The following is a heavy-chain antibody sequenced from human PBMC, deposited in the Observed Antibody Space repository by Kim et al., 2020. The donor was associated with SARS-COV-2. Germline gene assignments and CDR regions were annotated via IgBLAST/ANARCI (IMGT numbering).Heavy chain of an antibody. D-gene: IGHD3-10*01. CDR2: IYTGGST. V-gene: IGHV3-23*01. J-gene: IGHJ4*01. CDR1: GFTFTSYA. CDR3: SKHGDYYCFDF. Sequence: GGSLRLSCAASGFTFTSYAISWVRQAPGKGLEWISAIYTGGSTFYSDSVEGRFTVSRDSSNNTLYLQMNSLRAEDTALYYYSKHGDYYCFDFWG.